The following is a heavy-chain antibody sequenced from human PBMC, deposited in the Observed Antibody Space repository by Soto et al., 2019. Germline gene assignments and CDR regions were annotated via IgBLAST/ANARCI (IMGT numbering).Heavy chain of an antibody. V-gene: IGHV4-34*01. D-gene: IGHD3-10*01. CDR1: GGSFSGYY. CDR2: INHSGST. CDR3: ARELLWFGTRIYYMDV. J-gene: IGHJ6*03. Sequence: QVQLQQWGAGLLKPSETLSLTCAVYGGSFSGYYWSWIRQPPGKGLEWIGEINHSGSTNYNPSLKSRVTISVDTSKNQFSLKLSSVTAADTAVYYCARELLWFGTRIYYMDVWGKGTTVTVSS.